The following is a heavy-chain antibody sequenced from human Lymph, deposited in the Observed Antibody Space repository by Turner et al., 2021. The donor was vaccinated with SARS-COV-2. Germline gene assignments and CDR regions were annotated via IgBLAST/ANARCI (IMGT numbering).Heavy chain of an antibody. CDR3: AKDISSTVTTGVVNWFDP. D-gene: IGHD4-17*01. J-gene: IGHJ5*02. CDR1: GFTFDAYD. V-gene: IGHV3-9*01. CDR2: ISWNSGSI. Sequence: EVQLVESGGGLVQPGRSLRLSCAASGFTFDAYDMHWVRQAPGKGVEWVSGISWNSGSIGYADSVKGRFTISRDNAKNSLYLQMNSLRAEDTALYYCAKDISSTVTTGVVNWFDPWGQGTLVTVSS.